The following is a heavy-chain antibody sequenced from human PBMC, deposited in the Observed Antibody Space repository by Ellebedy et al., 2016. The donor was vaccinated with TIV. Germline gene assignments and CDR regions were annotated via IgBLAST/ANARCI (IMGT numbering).Heavy chain of an antibody. CDR1: GYTFTSSF. Sequence: AASVKVSCKASGYTFTSSFMHWVRLPPGQGLEWLGLINPSVGSTTYAQKLQGIGTMTRDTSTSTVYMELSSLSSEDKAVYYCARNGGGLGYWGQGTLVTVSS. CDR3: ARNGGGLGY. J-gene: IGHJ4*02. V-gene: IGHV1-46*04. D-gene: IGHD2-8*01. CDR2: INPSVGST.